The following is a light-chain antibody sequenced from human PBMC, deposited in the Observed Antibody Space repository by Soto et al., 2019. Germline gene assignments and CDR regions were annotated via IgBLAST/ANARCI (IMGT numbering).Light chain of an antibody. CDR3: QQRDWPWT. CDR1: QSVSTY. Sequence: EIVLTQSPATLSLPPGERATLSCRASQSVSTYVAWYQQKPGQPPRLLIYDTFNRATGIPARFSGSGSGTDFTLTINRLETEDFAVYYCQQRDWPWTFGQGTKVEIK. J-gene: IGKJ1*01. V-gene: IGKV3-11*01. CDR2: DTF.